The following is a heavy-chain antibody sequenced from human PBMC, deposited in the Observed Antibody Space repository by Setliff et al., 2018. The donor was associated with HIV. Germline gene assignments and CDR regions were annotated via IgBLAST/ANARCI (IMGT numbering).Heavy chain of an antibody. J-gene: IGHJ4*02. CDR3: ATRRMGHFDY. V-gene: IGHV3-30*04. CDR2: ISYDGSNK. CDR1: GFTFSSYA. Sequence: LRLSCAASGFTFSSYAMHWVRQAPGKGLEWVAVISYDGSNKYSADSVKGRFTISRDNSKNTLYLQMNSLRAEDTAVYYCATRRMGHFDYWGQGTLVTVSS.